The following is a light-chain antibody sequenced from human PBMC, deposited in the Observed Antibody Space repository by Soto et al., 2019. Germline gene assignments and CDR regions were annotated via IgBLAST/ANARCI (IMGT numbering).Light chain of an antibody. CDR1: QDISDY. V-gene: IGKV1-9*01. Sequence: DIQLTHSPSFLSASVGDRVTITFRSSQDISDYLAWYQQRPGKAPKLLIYAASTLQSGVPSRFSGSGSGTEITLTISSLQPEDFATYSCQQLNSYPLTFGGGTKVDIK. CDR3: QQLNSYPLT. CDR2: AAS. J-gene: IGKJ4*01.